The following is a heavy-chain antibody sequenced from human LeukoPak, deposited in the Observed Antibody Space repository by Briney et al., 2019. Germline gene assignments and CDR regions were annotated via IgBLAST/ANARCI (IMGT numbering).Heavy chain of an antibody. Sequence: SETLSLTCTVSGASMRNYFWAWIRQPPGKGLEWIGYIRDGGATTYNPSLNSRVTMSVYTSKNQFSLQLSSVTAIDTAVYYCARSRYGASVTYWGQGKLVIVSS. D-gene: IGHD4-17*01. CDR1: GASMRNYF. J-gene: IGHJ4*02. CDR2: IRDGGAT. CDR3: ARSRYGASVTY. V-gene: IGHV4-59*08.